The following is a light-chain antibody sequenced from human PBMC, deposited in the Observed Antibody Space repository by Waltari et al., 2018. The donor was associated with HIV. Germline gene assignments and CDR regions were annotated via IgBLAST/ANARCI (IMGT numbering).Light chain of an antibody. CDR3: LLSYGSVRL. V-gene: IGLV7-46*01. Sequence: TVVTQEPSLTVSPGGTVTLTCGSTTGTVTRDHHPYWFQQKPGQAPRTLIYDATDKHSWTPARFSPSFLGGKAALTLTAAQPEDEADYYCLLSYGSVRLFGGGTRLTV. CDR2: DAT. CDR1: TGTVTRDHH. J-gene: IGLJ3*02.